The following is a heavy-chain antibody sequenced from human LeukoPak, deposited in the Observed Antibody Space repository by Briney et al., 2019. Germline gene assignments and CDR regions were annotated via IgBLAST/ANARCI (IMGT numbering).Heavy chain of an antibody. J-gene: IGHJ4*02. D-gene: IGHD6-6*01. CDR3: ARGAGVRPQLVRSGAFDY. CDR2: ISGSGGST. Sequence: AGGSLRLSCAASGFTFSSYAMSWVRQAPGKGLEWVSAISGSGGSTYYADSVKGRFTISRDNSKNTLYLQMNSLRAEDTAVYYCARGAGVRPQLVRSGAFDYWGQGTLVTVSS. CDR1: GFTFSSYA. V-gene: IGHV3-23*01.